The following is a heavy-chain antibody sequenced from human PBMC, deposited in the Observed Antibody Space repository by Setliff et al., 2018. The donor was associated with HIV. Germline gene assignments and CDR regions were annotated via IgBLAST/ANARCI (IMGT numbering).Heavy chain of an antibody. CDR1: GGTFSSYA. V-gene: IGHV1-69*13. D-gene: IGHD3-22*01. CDR3: ATVRGYYYDSSGQEYFQH. Sequence: ASVKVSCKASGGTFSSYAIYWVRQAPGQGLEWMGGTMPISGTPNYSQKFQGRVTITADESTNTAYMELSSLTSEDTAVYYCATVRGYYYDSSGQEYFQHWGQGTLVTVSS. CDR2: TMPISGTP. J-gene: IGHJ1*01.